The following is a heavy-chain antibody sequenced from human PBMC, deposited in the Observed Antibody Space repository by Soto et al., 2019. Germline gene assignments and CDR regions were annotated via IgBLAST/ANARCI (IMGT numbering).Heavy chain of an antibody. J-gene: IGHJ5*02. V-gene: IGHV4-39*01. CDR2: IYYSGST. CDR1: GDSISSSSSF. Sequence: QLHLQESGPGLVKPSETLSLTCTVSGDSISSSSSFWAWIRQPPEKGLEWIGSIYYSGSTYYNPSLKSRVLISVDTSKDQFSLKLSSVTAADTAIFYCAKQTSTPYNSFDPWGQGTLVTVSS. CDR3: AKQTSTPYNSFDP. D-gene: IGHD2-15*01.